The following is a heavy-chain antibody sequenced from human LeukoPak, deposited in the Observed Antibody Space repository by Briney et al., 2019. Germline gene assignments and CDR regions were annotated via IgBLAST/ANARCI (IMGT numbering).Heavy chain of an antibody. CDR1: GYTFTSYY. J-gene: IGHJ4*02. D-gene: IGHD6-13*01. Sequence: ASVKVSCKASGYTFTSYYMHWVRQAPGQGLERMGIINPSGGSTSYAQKFQGRVTMTRDTSTSTVYMELSSLRSEDTAVFYCAREATLRDTSSWWGYWGQGTLVTVSS. V-gene: IGHV1-46*01. CDR3: AREATLRDTSSWWGY. CDR2: INPSGGST.